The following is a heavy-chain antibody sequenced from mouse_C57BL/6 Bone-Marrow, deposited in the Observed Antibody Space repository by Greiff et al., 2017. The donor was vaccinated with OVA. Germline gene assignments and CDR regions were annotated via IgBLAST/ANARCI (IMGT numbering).Heavy chain of an antibody. CDR1: GYAFTNYL. CDR2: INPGSGGT. Sequence: VKLMESGAELVRPGTSVKVSCKASGYAFTNYLIEWVKQRPGQGLEWIGVINPGSGGTNYNEKFKGKATLTADKSSSTAYMQLSSLTSEDSAVYFCARWGGIYPYYFDYWGQGTTLTVSS. J-gene: IGHJ2*01. D-gene: IGHD2-1*01. CDR3: ARWGGIYPYYFDY. V-gene: IGHV1-54*01.